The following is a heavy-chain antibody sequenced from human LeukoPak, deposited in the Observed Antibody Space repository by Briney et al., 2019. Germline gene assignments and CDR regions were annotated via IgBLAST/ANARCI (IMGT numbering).Heavy chain of an antibody. CDR1: GFTFSSYA. CDR2: ISGSGGST. D-gene: IGHD5-12*01. CDR3: VPSWDIVATNVLDY. J-gene: IGHJ4*02. V-gene: IGHV3-23*01. Sequence: GGSLRLSCAASGFTFSSYAMSWVRQAPGKGLEWVSAISGSGGSTCYADSVKGRFTISRDNSKNTLYLQMNSLRAEDTAVYYCVPSWDIVATNVLDYWGQGTLVTVSS.